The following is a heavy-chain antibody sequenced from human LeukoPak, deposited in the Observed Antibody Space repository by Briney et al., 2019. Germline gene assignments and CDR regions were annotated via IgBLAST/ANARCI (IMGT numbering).Heavy chain of an antibody. CDR1: GFTFSSYD. Sequence: GSLRLSCAASGFTFSSYDMSWVRQAPGKGLEWVSAISGSGGSTYYADSVKGRFTISRDNSKNTLYLQMNSLRAEDTALYYCAIREMYSSGWCLGYWGQGTLVTVSS. CDR2: ISGSGGST. V-gene: IGHV3-23*01. D-gene: IGHD6-19*01. J-gene: IGHJ4*02. CDR3: AIREMYSSGWCLGY.